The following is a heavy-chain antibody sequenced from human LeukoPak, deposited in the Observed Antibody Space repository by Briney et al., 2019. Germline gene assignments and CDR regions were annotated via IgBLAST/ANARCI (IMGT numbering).Heavy chain of an antibody. Sequence: GGSLRLSCTASGFTFGDYAMSWVRQAPGKGLEWVGFIRSKAYGGTTEYAASVKGRFTISRDDSKSIAYLQMNSLKTEDTAVYYCTRDQRGVFGEIGDYYYYMDVWGKGTTVTISS. CDR3: TRDQRGVFGEIGDYYYYMDV. CDR1: GFTFGDYA. CDR2: IRSKAYGGTT. J-gene: IGHJ6*03. D-gene: IGHD3-10*02. V-gene: IGHV3-49*04.